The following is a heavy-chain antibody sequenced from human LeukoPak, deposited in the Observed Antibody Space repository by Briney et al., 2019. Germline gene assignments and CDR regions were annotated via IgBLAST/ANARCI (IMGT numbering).Heavy chain of an antibody. CDR3: AKDAPRIQGHGDSLRNWYFDL. V-gene: IGHV3-48*03. J-gene: IGHJ2*01. D-gene: IGHD4-17*01. CDR1: GFTFSSYE. Sequence: GGSLRLSCAASGFTFSSYEMNWVRQAPGKGLEWVSYISSSGSTIHYADSVKGRFTISRDNPKKSLYLQMNSLRAEDTAVYYCAKDAPRIQGHGDSLRNWYFDLWGRGTLVTASS. CDR2: ISSSGSTI.